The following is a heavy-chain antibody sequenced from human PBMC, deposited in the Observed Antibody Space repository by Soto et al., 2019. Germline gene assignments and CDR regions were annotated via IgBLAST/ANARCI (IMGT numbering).Heavy chain of an antibody. CDR1: GFTFSHYA. D-gene: IGHD3-22*01. CDR3: AKNPGYYYDSTGYHFDY. Sequence: GGSLRLSCAASGFTFSHYAMHWVRQAPGKGLEWVALMSYDGSNEYYADSVKGRFTISRDNSKNTLYLQMNSLRAEDTAVYYCAKNPGYYYDSTGYHFDYWGQGTLVTVSS. V-gene: IGHV3-30*18. J-gene: IGHJ4*02. CDR2: MSYDGSNE.